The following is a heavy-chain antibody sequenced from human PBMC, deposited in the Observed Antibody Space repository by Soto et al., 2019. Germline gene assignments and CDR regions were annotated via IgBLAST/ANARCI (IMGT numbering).Heavy chain of an antibody. V-gene: IGHV5-10-1*01. D-gene: IGHD3-22*01. CDR3: ARQVGSDSSGYYYYYYGMDV. Sequence: PGESLKISCKGSGYSFTSYWISWVRQMPGKGLEWMGRIDPSDSYTNYSPSFQGHVTISADKSISTAYLQWSSLKASDTAMYYCARQVGSDSSGYYYYYYGMDVWGQGTTVTVSS. CDR1: GYSFTSYW. CDR2: IDPSDSYT. J-gene: IGHJ6*02.